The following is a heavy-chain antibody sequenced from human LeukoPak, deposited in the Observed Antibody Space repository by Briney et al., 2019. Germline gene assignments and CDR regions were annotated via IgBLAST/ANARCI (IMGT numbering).Heavy chain of an antibody. CDR3: ARGTVLLWFGELLGWFDP. Sequence: SETLSLTCTVSGGSISSGGYYWSWIRQHPGKGLEWIGYIYYSGSTYYNPSLKSRVTISVDTSKNQFSLKLSSVTAADTAVYYCARGTVLLWFGELLGWFDPWGQGTLVTVSS. D-gene: IGHD3-10*01. J-gene: IGHJ5*02. CDR1: GGSISSGGYY. CDR2: IYYSGST. V-gene: IGHV4-31*03.